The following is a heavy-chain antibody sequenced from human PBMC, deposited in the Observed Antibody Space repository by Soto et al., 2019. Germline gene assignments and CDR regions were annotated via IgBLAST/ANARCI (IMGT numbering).Heavy chain of an antibody. CDR2: ISAYNGNT. D-gene: IGHD2-15*01. Sequence: QVQLVQSGAEVKKPGASVKVSCKASGYTFTSYGISWVRQAPGQGLEWMGWISAYNGNTNYAQKLQGRVTMTTDTSTSTAYMELRSLRSDDTAVYYCARVIRADEVVAATYYYGMDVWGQGTTVTVSS. CDR1: GYTFTSYG. J-gene: IGHJ6*02. CDR3: ARVIRADEVVAATYYYGMDV. V-gene: IGHV1-18*01.